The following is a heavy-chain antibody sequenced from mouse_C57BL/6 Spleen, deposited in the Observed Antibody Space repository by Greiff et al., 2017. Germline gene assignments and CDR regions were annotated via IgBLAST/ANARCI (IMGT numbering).Heavy chain of an antibody. CDR3: AISWDFAY. CDR1: GYAFSSSW. Sequence: QVQLKESGPELVKPGASVKISCKASGYAFSSSWMNWVKQRPGKGLEWIGRIYPGDGDTNYNGKFKGKATLTADKSSSTAYMQLSSLTSEDSAVYFCAISWDFAYWGQGTLVTVSA. D-gene: IGHD4-1*01. V-gene: IGHV1-82*01. J-gene: IGHJ3*01. CDR2: IYPGDGDT.